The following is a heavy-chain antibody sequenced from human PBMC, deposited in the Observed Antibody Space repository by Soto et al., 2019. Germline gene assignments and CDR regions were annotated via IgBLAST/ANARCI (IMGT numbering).Heavy chain of an antibody. J-gene: IGHJ6*02. V-gene: IGHV3-33*01. D-gene: IGHD3-16*02. CDR2: IWYDGSNK. CDR1: GFTFSSYG. CDR3: ARSLYDYVWGSYRFPCGMDV. Sequence: QVQLVESGGGVVQPGRSLRLSCAASGFTFSSYGMHWVRQAPGKGLEWVAVIWYDGSNKYYADSVKGRFTISRDNSKNTLYLQMNSLRAEDTAVYYCARSLYDYVWGSYRFPCGMDVWGQGTTVTVSS.